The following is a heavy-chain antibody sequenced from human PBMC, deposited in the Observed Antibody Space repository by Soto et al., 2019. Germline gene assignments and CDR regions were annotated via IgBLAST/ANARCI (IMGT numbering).Heavy chain of an antibody. CDR1: GGTFSSYA. CDR2: IIPIFSTA. CDR3: ERGEYGGSWDYSYYGMDV. Sequence: SVKVSCKASGGTFSSYAISWVRQAPGQGLERMGGIIPIFSTANYAQKIKGRVTITADESTSTANMELSSLRSEDTAVYYSERGEYGGSWDYSYYGMDVWGQGTTVTVSS. V-gene: IGHV1-69*13. D-gene: IGHD6-6*01. J-gene: IGHJ6*02.